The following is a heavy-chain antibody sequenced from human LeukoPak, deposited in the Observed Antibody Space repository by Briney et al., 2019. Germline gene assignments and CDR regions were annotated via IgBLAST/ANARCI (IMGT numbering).Heavy chain of an antibody. CDR2: ISHSEST. CDR1: GGXFSGYY. Sequence: SETLSLTCAVYGGXFSGYYCSWIRQPPGKGLEWIGIISHSESTNYYPSLKSRVTISVDTSKNQFSLKLSSVAAADTAGYYCARGGDYDLAFDIWGQGTMVTVSS. V-gene: IGHV4-34*01. CDR3: ARGGDYDLAFDI. J-gene: IGHJ3*02. D-gene: IGHD5-12*01.